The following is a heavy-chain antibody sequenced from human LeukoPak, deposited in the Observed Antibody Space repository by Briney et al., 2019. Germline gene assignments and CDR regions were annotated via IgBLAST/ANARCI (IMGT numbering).Heavy chain of an antibody. D-gene: IGHD5-18*01. Sequence: ASVKVSCKASGYTFTSYAMNWVRQAPGQGLEWMGWTNTNTGNPTYAQGFTGRFVFSLDTSVSTAYLQISSLKAEDTAVYYCARDGGYSYASVHDAFDIWGQGTMVTVSS. CDR1: GYTFTSYA. V-gene: IGHV7-4-1*02. J-gene: IGHJ3*02. CDR2: TNTNTGNP. CDR3: ARDGGYSYASVHDAFDI.